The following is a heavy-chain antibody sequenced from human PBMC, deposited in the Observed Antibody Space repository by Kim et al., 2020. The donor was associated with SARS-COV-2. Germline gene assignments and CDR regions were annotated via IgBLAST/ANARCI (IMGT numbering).Heavy chain of an antibody. D-gene: IGHD3-10*01. J-gene: IGHJ6*02. CDR3: ARVTITSSMDV. V-gene: IGHV3-20*01. Sequence: TGYAASEKGRFTIARDTAKNSLYLQMKSLRAEDTALYHCARVTITSSMDVWGQGTTVTVSS. CDR2: T.